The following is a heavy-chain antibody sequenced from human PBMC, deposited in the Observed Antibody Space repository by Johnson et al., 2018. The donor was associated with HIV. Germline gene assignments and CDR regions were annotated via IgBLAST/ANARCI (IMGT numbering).Heavy chain of an antibody. CDR2: ISYDGSNK. CDR1: GFSVSSYY. V-gene: IGHV3-30*03. J-gene: IGHJ3*02. CDR3: TTPGYDTEDAFDI. Sequence: QVQLVESGGGLIQPGGSLRLSCAASGFSVSSYYMSWVRQAPGKGLEWVAVISYDGSNKYYADSVKGRFTISRDNSKNTLYLQMNSLKTEDTAVYYCTTPGYDTEDAFDIWGQGTMVTVSS. D-gene: IGHD3-9*01.